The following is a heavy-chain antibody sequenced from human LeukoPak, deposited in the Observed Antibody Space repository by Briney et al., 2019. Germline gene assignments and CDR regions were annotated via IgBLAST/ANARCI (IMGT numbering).Heavy chain of an antibody. CDR3: ARGPYRCCGMDV. Sequence: SETLSLTCAVYGWTFSGYYWRWIRQPPGKGLEWIWEINHSGSNNYNPSLMSGVTISVDPSKNQFSLMSSSVTAVDTAVYYSARGPYRCCGMDVWGQGTTGTASS. V-gene: IGHV4-34*01. CDR2: INHSGSN. J-gene: IGHJ6*02. CDR1: GWTFSGYY. D-gene: IGHD4-11*01.